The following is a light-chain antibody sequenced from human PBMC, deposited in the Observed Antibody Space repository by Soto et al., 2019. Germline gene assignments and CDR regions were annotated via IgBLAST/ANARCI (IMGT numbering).Light chain of an antibody. V-gene: IGLV2-11*01. CDR2: DVN. CDR1: SNDVGIYDY. CDR3: CSYAGSYTFL. Sequence: HSVLTQPRSVSGSPGQSVTISCTGTSNDVGIYDYVSWYQQHPGKAPKVMIYDVNKRPSGVPNRFSGSKSGNTASLTISGLQAEDEADYYCCSYAGSYTFLFGGGTKLTVL. J-gene: IGLJ3*02.